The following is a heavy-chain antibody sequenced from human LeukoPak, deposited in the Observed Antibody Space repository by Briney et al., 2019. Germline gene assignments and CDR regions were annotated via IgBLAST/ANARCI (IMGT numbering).Heavy chain of an antibody. CDR3: ARAYYYGSRSFKWFDP. D-gene: IGHD3-10*01. CDR1: DSIVYSYG. V-gene: IGHV1-18*01. Sequence: ASVKVSCKTSDSIVYSYGISWVRQAPGHGLEWMGWISGYDGNTKYTQKLHGRLTMTTDTATSTAYMELRSLRSDDTAVYYCARAYYYGSRSFKWFDPWGQGTLVTVSS. CDR2: ISGYDGNT. J-gene: IGHJ5*02.